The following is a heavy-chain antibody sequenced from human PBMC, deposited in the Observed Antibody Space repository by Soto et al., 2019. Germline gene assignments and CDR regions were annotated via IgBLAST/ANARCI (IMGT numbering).Heavy chain of an antibody. CDR2: KTYDGSNK. Sequence: QVQLVEPGGGVVQPGRSLRLSCAASGFMFSSYAMHWVRQAPGKGLEWVAVKTYDGSNKYYADSVKGRFTISRDNSKNTLYLQMNSLRAEDTAVYNCARAGGLLVDYWGQGTLVTVSS. D-gene: IGHD1-26*01. CDR1: GFMFSSYA. J-gene: IGHJ4*02. V-gene: IGHV3-30-3*01. CDR3: ARAGGLLVDY.